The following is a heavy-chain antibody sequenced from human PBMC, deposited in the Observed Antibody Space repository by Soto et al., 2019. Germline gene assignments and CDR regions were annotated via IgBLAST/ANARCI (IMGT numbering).Heavy chain of an antibody. D-gene: IGHD2-8*01. CDR3: AQDANPGPVFYYYGMDV. J-gene: IGHJ6*02. CDR2: ISYDGNNK. CDR1: GFTFSSYG. Sequence: GGSLRLSCAASGFTFSSYGMHWVRQAPGKGLEWVAVISYDGNNKYYADSVKGRFTISRDNSKNTLFLQMNSLRAEDTAVYYCAQDANPGPVFYYYGMDVWGPGTTLTVSS. V-gene: IGHV3-30*18.